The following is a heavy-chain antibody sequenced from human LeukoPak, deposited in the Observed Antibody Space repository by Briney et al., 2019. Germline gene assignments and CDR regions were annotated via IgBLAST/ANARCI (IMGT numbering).Heavy chain of an antibody. D-gene: IGHD5-18*01. V-gene: IGHV4-59*01. J-gene: IGHJ4*02. CDR1: GGSISSYY. CDR2: IYYSGST. CDR3: ARVVSYGYVLFDY. Sequence: KPSETLSLTCTVSGGSISSYYWSWIRQPPGKGLEWIGYIYYSGSTNYNPSLKSRVTISVDTSKNQFSLKLSSVTAADTAVYYCARVVSYGYVLFDYWGQGTLVTVSS.